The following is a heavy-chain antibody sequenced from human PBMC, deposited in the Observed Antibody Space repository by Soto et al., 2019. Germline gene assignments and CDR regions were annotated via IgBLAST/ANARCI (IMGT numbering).Heavy chain of an antibody. CDR3: ARQQVLMVYAIMLFDY. CDR1: GGSISSSNW. V-gene: IGHV4-4*02. CDR2: IYYSGST. Sequence: SETLSLTCAVSGGSISSSNWWSWVRQPPGKGLEWIGEIYYSGSTYYNPSLKSRVTISVDTSKNQFSLKLSSVTAADTAVYYCARQQVLMVYAIMLFDYWGQGTLVTVSS. D-gene: IGHD2-8*01. J-gene: IGHJ4*02.